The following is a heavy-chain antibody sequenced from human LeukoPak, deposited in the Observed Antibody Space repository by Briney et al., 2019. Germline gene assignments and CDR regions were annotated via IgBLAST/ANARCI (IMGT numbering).Heavy chain of an antibody. J-gene: IGHJ4*02. CDR1: GFTVSSNY. CDR3: ARNGAQRNDPYYFDY. V-gene: IGHV3-66*01. Sequence: GGSLRLSCAASGFTVSSNYMSWVRQAPGKGLEWVSVIYSGGSTYYADSVKGRFTISRDNSKNTLYLQINSLRAEDTAVYYCARNGAQRNDPYYFDYWGQGTLVTVSS. D-gene: IGHD1-1*01. CDR2: IYSGGST.